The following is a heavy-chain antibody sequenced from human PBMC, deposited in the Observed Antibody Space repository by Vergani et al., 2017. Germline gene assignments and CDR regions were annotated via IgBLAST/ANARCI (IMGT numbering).Heavy chain of an antibody. CDR2: VDPEDGET. CDR1: GYTFTDHY. Sequence: EVQLVQSGAEVKKPGATMKISCKVSGYTFTDHYMHWVKQAPGKGLGWMGLVDPEDGETIYAEKFKGRVTIAADTSTDTAHLELSSLRPEDTAVYYCATPQTVTTGGMEVWGQGTTVIGSS. D-gene: IGHD4-17*01. V-gene: IGHV1-69-2*01. CDR3: ATPQTVTTGGMEV. J-gene: IGHJ6*02.